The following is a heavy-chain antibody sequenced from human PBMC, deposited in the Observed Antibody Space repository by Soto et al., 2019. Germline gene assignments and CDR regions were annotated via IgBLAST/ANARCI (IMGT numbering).Heavy chain of an antibody. V-gene: IGHV1-3*01. CDR2: IDAGNGNT. D-gene: IGHD5-18*01. Sequence: QVQLVQSGAEVKKPGASVKVSCKASGYTFTSYPTHWVRQAPGQRLEWMGWIDAGNGNTKYSQKFRGRVTFTTDTAASTAYMDLSSLRSEDTAVYYCARAGYPYGPPYYGMDVWGQGTTVTVSS. CDR3: ARAGYPYGPPYYGMDV. J-gene: IGHJ6*02. CDR1: GYTFTSYP.